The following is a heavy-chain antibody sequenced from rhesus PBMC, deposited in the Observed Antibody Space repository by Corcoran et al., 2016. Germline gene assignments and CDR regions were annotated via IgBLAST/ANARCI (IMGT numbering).Heavy chain of an antibody. D-gene: IGHD6S26*01. CDR2: IRSGGRT. V-gene: IGHV4-160*01. Sequence: QVQLQQWGEGLVKPSETLSLTCAVYGGSISGNYWNWIRQPPGKGLEWNGRIRSGGRTNYNPSLKSRVNIYIDTSKNQFSLKMSSVTAADTAVYYCARQQGQRLVPYNSWDVWGRGVLVTVSS. CDR1: GGSISGNY. J-gene: IGHJ5-2*02. CDR3: ARQQGQRLVPYNSWDV.